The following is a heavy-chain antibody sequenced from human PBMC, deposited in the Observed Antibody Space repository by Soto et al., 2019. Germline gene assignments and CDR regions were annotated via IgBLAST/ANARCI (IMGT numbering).Heavy chain of an antibody. CDR2: IPQDGVDG. CDR1: GFIFSMYS. V-gene: IGHV3-7*03. Sequence: PGGSLRLSCEVSGFIFSMYSMSWVRQTPGKGLEWVAKIPQDGVDGHYADAVKGRFTISRDNGKNSLYLQMNNLRAEDTAVYYCARDHLILPAHDFFYGSDGGGRGFTITGS. J-gene: IGHJ6*02. CDR3: ARDHLILPAHDFFYGSDG. D-gene: IGHD2-21*02.